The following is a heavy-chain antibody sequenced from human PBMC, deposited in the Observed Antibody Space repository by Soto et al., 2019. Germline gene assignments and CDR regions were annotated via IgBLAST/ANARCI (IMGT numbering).Heavy chain of an antibody. D-gene: IGHD3-9*01. J-gene: IGHJ5*02. CDR1: GGSFSDYY. V-gene: IGHV4-34*01. CDR3: ARGTFTSRYFPASGGARFDP. CDR2: INDSEST. Sequence: SETLSLTCAVYGGSFSDYYWTWIRQPPGKGLEWIGEINDSESTNYNPSLESRVTMSVDTSKNQFSLKLSSVTAADTAVYYCARGTFTSRYFPASGGARFDPWGQGTLVT.